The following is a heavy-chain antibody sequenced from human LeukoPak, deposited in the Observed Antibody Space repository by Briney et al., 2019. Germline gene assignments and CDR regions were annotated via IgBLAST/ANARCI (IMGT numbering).Heavy chain of an antibody. CDR3: ARDLEQQLVLHFDY. CDR2: INPNSGGT. V-gene: IGHV1-2*02. J-gene: IGHJ4*02. CDR1: GYTFTGYY. Sequence: ASVKVSCKASGYTFTGYYMHWVRQAPGQGLQWMGWINPNSGGTNYAQKFQGRVTMTRDTSISTAYMELSRLRSDDTAVYYCARDLEQQLVLHFDYWGQGTLVTVSS. D-gene: IGHD6-13*01.